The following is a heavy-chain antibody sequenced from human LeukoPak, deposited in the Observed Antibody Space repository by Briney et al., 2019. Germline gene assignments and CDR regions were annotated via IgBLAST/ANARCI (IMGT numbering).Heavy chain of an antibody. CDR2: IYGSGTI. D-gene: IGHD3-3*02. V-gene: IGHV4-4*07. CDR1: GGSISRSY. J-gene: IGHJ4*02. CDR3: ARVSGRDYYFDY. Sequence: PSETLSLTCTVSGGSISRSYWSWMRQPAGKGPEWIGRIYGSGTITYNPSLESRVTMSVDTSKNQFSLKLSSVTAADTAVYYCARVSGRDYYFDYWGQGTLVTVSS.